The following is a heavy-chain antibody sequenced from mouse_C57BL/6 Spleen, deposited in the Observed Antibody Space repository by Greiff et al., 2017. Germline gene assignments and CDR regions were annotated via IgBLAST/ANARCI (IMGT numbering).Heavy chain of an antibody. V-gene: IGHV3-6*01. CDR3: ARPQYDYDDGWFAY. J-gene: IGHJ3*01. Sequence: DVKLQESGPGLVKPSQSLSLTCSVTGYSITSGYYWNWIRQFPGNKLEWMGYISYDGSNNYNPSLKNRISITRDTSKNQFFLKLNSVTTEDTATYYCARPQYDYDDGWFAYWGQGTLVTVSA. CDR2: ISYDGSN. D-gene: IGHD2-4*01. CDR1: GYSITSGYY.